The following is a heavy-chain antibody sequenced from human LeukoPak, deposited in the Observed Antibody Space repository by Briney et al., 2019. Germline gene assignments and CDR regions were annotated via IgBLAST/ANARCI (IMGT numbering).Heavy chain of an antibody. CDR1: GFSISSHW. D-gene: IGHD3-16*01. V-gene: IGHV3-74*01. CDR2: INSDGSST. Sequence: PGGSLRLSCAASGFSISSHWMHWVRHAPGKGLMWVSRINSDGSSTNYADSVKGRFTISRDNAKNTLNLQMNSLRAEDTALYYCVRSGGAGPDYWGQGTLVTVSS. J-gene: IGHJ4*02. CDR3: VRSGGAGPDY.